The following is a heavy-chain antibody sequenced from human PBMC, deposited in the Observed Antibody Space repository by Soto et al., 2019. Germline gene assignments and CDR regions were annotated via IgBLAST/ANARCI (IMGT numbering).Heavy chain of an antibody. CDR2: ISYDGSNK. V-gene: IGHV3-30-3*01. CDR1: GFTFSSYA. J-gene: IGHJ6*02. D-gene: IGHD3-16*02. Sequence: PGGSLRLSCAASGFTFSSYAMHWVRQAPGKGLEWVAVISYDGSNKYYADSVKGRFTISRDNSKNTLYLQMNSLRAEDTAVYYCARDHRYYYYGMDVWGQGTTVTVSS. CDR3: ARDHRYYYYGMDV.